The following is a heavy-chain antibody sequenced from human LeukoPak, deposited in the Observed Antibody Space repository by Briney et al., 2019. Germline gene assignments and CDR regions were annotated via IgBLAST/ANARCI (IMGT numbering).Heavy chain of an antibody. CDR3: ARGPYTMVRGAPDY. CDR2: ISAYNGNT. CDR1: GYTFTSYG. Sequence: APVKVSCKASGYTFTSYGISWVRQAPGQGLEWMGWISAYNGNTNYAQKLQGRVTMTTDTSTSTAYMELRSLRSDDTAVYYCARGPYTMVRGAPDYWGQGTLVTVSS. J-gene: IGHJ4*02. D-gene: IGHD3-10*01. V-gene: IGHV1-18*01.